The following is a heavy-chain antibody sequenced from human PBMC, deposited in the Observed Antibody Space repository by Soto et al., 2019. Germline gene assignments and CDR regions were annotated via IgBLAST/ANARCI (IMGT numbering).Heavy chain of an antibody. Sequence: GGSLRLSCAASGFTFSSYGMHWVRQAPGKGLEWVAVISYDGSNKYYADSVKGRFTISRDNSKNTLYLQMNSLRAEDTAVYYCAKDASQLFHHSGGYFDYWGQGTLVTVSS. V-gene: IGHV3-30*18. D-gene: IGHD1-1*01. CDR3: AKDASQLFHHSGGYFDY. CDR1: GFTFSSYG. J-gene: IGHJ4*02. CDR2: ISYDGSNK.